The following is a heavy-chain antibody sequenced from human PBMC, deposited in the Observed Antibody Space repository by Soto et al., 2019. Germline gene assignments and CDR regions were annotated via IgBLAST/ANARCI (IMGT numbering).Heavy chain of an antibody. Sequence: GGSLRLSCAASGFTFSNYAMTWVRQAPGKGLEWVSDISGSGGSTHYAESVKGRFTISRDNSKNTLYLQMNSLRVEDTAMYYCAKGAGGYMSDWGQGTLVTVSS. D-gene: IGHD3-22*01. CDR1: GFTFSNYA. CDR2: ISGSGGST. J-gene: IGHJ4*02. CDR3: AKGAGGYMSD. V-gene: IGHV3-23*01.